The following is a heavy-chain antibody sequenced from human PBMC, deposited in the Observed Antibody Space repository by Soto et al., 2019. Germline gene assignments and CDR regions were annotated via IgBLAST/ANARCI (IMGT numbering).Heavy chain of an antibody. J-gene: IGHJ3*01. CDR3: ARARLRAVYAFDF. Sequence: PSETLSLTCTLSGVSITSGAYYWTWVRQHPGKGLEWIGYIYYNGNTYFSPSLKSRLTISIDTSKNQFSLKLSSVTAAATAMYYCARARLRAVYAFDFWGQGTTVTAS. D-gene: IGHD4-17*01. CDR1: GVSITSGAYY. V-gene: IGHV4-31*03. CDR2: IYYNGNT.